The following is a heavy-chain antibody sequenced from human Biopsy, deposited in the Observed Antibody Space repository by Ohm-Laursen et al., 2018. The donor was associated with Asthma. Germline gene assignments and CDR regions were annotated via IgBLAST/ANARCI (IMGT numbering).Heavy chain of an antibody. Sequence: ASVKVSCKISGCSLTDLSMHWVRQAPGQGLEWMGGHDHEEGGTVDARRFQGRVTMTEDTSTDTAYMELSSLSSDDTAVYYCASDFPKDYVRYNFQFWGQGTLVTVSS. CDR2: HDHEEGGT. V-gene: IGHV1-24*01. D-gene: IGHD4-17*01. J-gene: IGHJ4*02. CDR1: GCSLTDLS. CDR3: ASDFPKDYVRYNFQF.